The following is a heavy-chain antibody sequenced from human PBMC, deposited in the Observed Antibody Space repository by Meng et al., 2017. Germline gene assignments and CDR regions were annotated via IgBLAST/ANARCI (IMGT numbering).Heavy chain of an antibody. Sequence: QVNPQTWGSGLLKASDTRSLTCAVYGGSFSGYYWSWIRQPPGKGLEWIGEINHSGSTNYNPSLKSRVTISVDTSKNQFSLKLSSVTAADTAVYYCARGVRLPDYWGQGTLVTVSS. CDR3: ARGVRLPDY. V-gene: IGHV4-34*01. D-gene: IGHD2-15*01. CDR1: GGSFSGYY. J-gene: IGHJ4*02. CDR2: INHSGST.